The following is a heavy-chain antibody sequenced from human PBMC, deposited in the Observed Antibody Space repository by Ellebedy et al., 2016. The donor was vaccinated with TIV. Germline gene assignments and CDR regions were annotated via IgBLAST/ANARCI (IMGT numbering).Heavy chain of an antibody. D-gene: IGHD2-2*02. Sequence: SDTLSLTXTVSGGPISSYYWSWIRQPLGKGLEWIGYIYYSGSTNYNPSLKTRVTISVDTSKNQFSLKLSSVTAANTAVYYCARHGPTIVVVPAAIDWFDPWGQGTLVTVSS. CDR3: ARHGPTIVVVPAAIDWFDP. J-gene: IGHJ5*02. CDR1: GGPISSYY. CDR2: IYYSGST. V-gene: IGHV4-59*08.